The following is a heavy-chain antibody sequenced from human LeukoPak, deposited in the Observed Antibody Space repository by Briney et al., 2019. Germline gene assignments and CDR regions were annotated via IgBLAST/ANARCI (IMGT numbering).Heavy chain of an antibody. CDR1: GFTFSSYS. CDR3: ATVRSPFSGSYPGYFDY. J-gene: IGHJ4*02. V-gene: IGHV3-21*01. D-gene: IGHD1-26*01. Sequence: GGSLRLSCAASGFTFSSYSMNWVRQAPGKGLEWVSYISGTSSHIYYADSVKGRFTISRDNAKNSLYLQMNSLRAEDTAVYYCATVRSPFSGSYPGYFDYWGQGTQVTVSS. CDR2: ISGTSSHI.